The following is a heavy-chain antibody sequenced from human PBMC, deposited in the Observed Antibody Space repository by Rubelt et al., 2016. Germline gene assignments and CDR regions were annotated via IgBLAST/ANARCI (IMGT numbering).Heavy chain of an antibody. CDR3: ARYGGVTTSGDY. J-gene: IGHJ4*02. Sequence: QVQLQESGPGLVKPSETLSLTCSVSGGSVNNYYWSWIRQPPGKGLEWIGEITHSGSTNYNPSLKSLDTLSVDTSKNQFSLKLSSVTAAATSVYYCARYGGVTTSGDYWGQGTLVTVSS. CDR1: GGSVNNYY. CDR2: ITHSGST. D-gene: IGHD4-11*01. V-gene: IGHV4-34*10.